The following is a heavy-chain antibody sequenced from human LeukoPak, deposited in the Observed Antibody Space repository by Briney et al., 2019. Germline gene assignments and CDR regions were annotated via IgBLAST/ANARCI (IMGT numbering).Heavy chain of an antibody. Sequence: GSVTVSCTASAYTFSVYNIHWVRLAPGEGLEWMAWINHNSGDTNYAQKFQGRVTMTRDTSISTVYMEVNSLKFDDTAVYYCALIPGGSWAFDFWGQGTLVTVSS. V-gene: IGHV1-2*02. CDR2: INHNSGDT. CDR3: ALIPGGSWAFDF. J-gene: IGHJ4*02. D-gene: IGHD6-13*01. CDR1: AYTFSVYN.